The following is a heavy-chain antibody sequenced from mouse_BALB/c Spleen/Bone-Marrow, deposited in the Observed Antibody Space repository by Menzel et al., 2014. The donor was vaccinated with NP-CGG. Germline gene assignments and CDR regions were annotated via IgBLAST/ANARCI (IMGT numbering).Heavy chain of an antibody. CDR3: AKGDNYRYDFDY. CDR2: INPYNDGT. V-gene: IGHV1-14*01. J-gene: IGHJ2*01. CDR1: GYTLSSYV. Sequence: EVQLQQSGPELVKPGASVKMSCKASGYTLSSYVMHWVKQRPGQGLEWIGYINPYNDGTKYNEKFKGKATLTSDKSSSTAYMELSSLTSEDSAVYYCAKGDNYRYDFDYWGQGTTLTVSS. D-gene: IGHD2-14*01.